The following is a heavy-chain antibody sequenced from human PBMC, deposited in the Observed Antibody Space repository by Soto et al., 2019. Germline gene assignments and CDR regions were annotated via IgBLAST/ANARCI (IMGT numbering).Heavy chain of an antibody. CDR1: GFRFSSYA. J-gene: IGHJ4*02. D-gene: IGHD6-19*01. CDR2: ISDSGDNT. Sequence: GGSLRLSCAASGFRFSSYAMSWVRQAPGKGLEWVSAISDSGDNTHYADSVKGRFTISRDNSRDTMYLQMNSLRAEDTAVYHCAKRAVSGTVHFDHWGQGTLVTVSS. V-gene: IGHV3-23*01. CDR3: AKRAVSGTVHFDH.